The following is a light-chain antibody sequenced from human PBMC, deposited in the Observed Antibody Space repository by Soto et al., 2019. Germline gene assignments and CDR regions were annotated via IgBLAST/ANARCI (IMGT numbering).Light chain of an antibody. J-gene: IGLJ2*01. CDR1: SSNSGSNT. Sequence: QSVLTQPPSASGTPGQRITISCSGSSSNSGSNTVNWYQQLPGTAPKLLIYSNNQRPSGVPDRFSGSKSGTSASLAISGLQSEDEADYYCAAWDDSLNGDVVFGGGTQLTVL. CDR2: SNN. CDR3: AAWDDSLNGDVV. V-gene: IGLV1-44*01.